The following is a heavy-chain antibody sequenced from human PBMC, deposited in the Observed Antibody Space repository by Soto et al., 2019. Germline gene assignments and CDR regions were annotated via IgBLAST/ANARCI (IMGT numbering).Heavy chain of an antibody. V-gene: IGHV3-48*01. CDR1: GFTFSSYS. CDR2: ISSSSSTI. Sequence: GGSLRLSCAASGFTFSSYSMNWVRQAPGKGLEWVSYISSSSSTIYYADSVKGRFTISRDNAKNSLYLQMNSLRAEDTAVYYCARGGRGYYYYYMDVWGKGTTVTVSS. J-gene: IGHJ6*03. D-gene: IGHD3-10*01. CDR3: ARGGRGYYYYYMDV.